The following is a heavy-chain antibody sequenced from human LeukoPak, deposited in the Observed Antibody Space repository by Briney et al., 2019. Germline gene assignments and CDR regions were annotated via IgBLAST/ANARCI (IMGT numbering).Heavy chain of an antibody. D-gene: IGHD1-26*01. CDR3: ATYTERGWVGAHDY. CDR1: GYTLTELS. Sequence: ASEKVSCKVSGYTLTELSMHWVRQAPGKGLEWMGGFDPEDGETIYAQKFQGRVTMTEDTSTDTAYMELSSLRSEDTAVYYCATYTERGWVGAHDYWGQGTLVTVSS. CDR2: FDPEDGET. V-gene: IGHV1-24*01. J-gene: IGHJ4*02.